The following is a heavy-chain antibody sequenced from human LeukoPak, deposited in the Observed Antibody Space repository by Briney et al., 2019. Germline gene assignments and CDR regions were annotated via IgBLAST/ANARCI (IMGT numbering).Heavy chain of an antibody. CDR2: ISGSGGST. CDR3: ARRRGFESLRYFDY. Sequence: GGSLRLSCAASGFTFSSYAMSWVRQAPGKGLEWASAISGSGGSTYYADSVKGRFTISRDNSKNTLYLQMNSLRAEDTAVYYCARRRGFESLRYFDYWGQGTLVTVSS. D-gene: IGHD3-9*01. V-gene: IGHV3-23*01. CDR1: GFTFSSYA. J-gene: IGHJ4*02.